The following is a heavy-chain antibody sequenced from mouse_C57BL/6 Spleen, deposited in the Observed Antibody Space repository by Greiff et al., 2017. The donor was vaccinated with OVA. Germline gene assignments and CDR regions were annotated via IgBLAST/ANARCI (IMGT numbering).Heavy chain of an antibody. D-gene: IGHD1-1*01. CDR3: ARAYYGSSSMYFDV. V-gene: IGHV1-82*01. J-gene: IGHJ1*03. CDR1: GYAFSSSW. CDR2: IYPGDGDT. Sequence: LVESGPELVKPGASVKISCKASGYAFSSSWMNWVKQRPGKGLAWIGRIYPGDGDTNYNGKFKGKATLTADKSSSTAYMQLSSLTSEDSAVYFCARAYYGSSSMYFDVWGTGTTVTVSA.